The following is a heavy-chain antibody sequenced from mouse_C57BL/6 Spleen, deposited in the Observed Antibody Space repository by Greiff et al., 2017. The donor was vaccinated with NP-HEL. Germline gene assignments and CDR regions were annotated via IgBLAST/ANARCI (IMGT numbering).Heavy chain of an antibody. J-gene: IGHJ4*01. CDR1: GFSLSSYG. CDR3: ATPDYAYAMGC. V-gene: IGHV2-2*01. Sequence: VQLLESGPGLVQPSQSLSITCTVSGFSLSSYGVHWVRQSPGKGLEWLGAIWSGGSTDYNAAFISGRSISKDNSKRQVFFKMNSLQADDTAIYYCATPDYAYAMGCWGKGASVTVSS. D-gene: IGHD2-4*01. CDR2: IWSGGST.